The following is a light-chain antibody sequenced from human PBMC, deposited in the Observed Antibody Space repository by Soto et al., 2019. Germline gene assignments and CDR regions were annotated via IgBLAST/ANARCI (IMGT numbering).Light chain of an antibody. CDR3: QQYGSSLWT. J-gene: IGKJ1*01. Sequence: EIVLTQSPATLSLSPGERATLSCRASQSVSSYLAWYQQKPGQAPRLLIYGASSRATGIPDRFSGSGSGTDFTLTISRREPEDFAVYYCQQYGSSLWTFGQGTKVDI. CDR2: GAS. CDR1: QSVSSY. V-gene: IGKV3-20*01.